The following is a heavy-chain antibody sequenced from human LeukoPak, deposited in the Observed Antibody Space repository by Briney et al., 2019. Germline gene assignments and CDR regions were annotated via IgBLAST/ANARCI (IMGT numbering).Heavy chain of an antibody. D-gene: IGHD2-15*01. V-gene: IGHV1-18*01. CDR2: ISAYNGHT. CDR1: GYSFTNYG. CDR3: ARDRGVDYCSGGSCSHYYYYMDV. Sequence: AASVKVSCKASGYSFTNYGIGWLRQAPGQGLEWLGWISAYNGHTNYAQKFQGRVTMTRDTSISTAYMELSRLRSDDTAVYYCARDRGVDYCSGGSCSHYYYYMDVWGKGTTVTISS. J-gene: IGHJ6*03.